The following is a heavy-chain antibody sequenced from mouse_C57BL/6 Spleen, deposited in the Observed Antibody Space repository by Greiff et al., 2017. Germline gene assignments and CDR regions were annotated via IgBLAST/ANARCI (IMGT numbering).Heavy chain of an antibody. D-gene: IGHD1-1*01. Sequence: QVQLKESGAELVKPGASVKISCKASGYAFSSYWMNWVKQRPGKGLEWIGQIYPGDGDTNYNGKFKGKATLTADKSSSTAYMQLSSLTSEDSAVYFCARRDYGSSTYWYFEVWGKGTTVTVSS. J-gene: IGHJ1*03. CDR3: ARRDYGSSTYWYFEV. V-gene: IGHV1-80*01. CDR1: GYAFSSYW. CDR2: IYPGDGDT.